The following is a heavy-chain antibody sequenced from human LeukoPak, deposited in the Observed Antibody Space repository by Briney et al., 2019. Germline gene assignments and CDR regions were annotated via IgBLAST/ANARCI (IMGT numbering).Heavy chain of an antibody. J-gene: IGHJ3*02. D-gene: IGHD3-10*02. CDR3: ARLFSDAFDI. CDR2: IYYSGST. V-gene: IGHV4-39*01. CDR1: GGSISSSSYY. Sequence: SDTLSLTCTVSGGSISSSSYYWGWIRQPPGKGLEWIGSIYYSGSTYYNPSLKSRVTISVDTSKNQFSLKLSSVTAAVTAVYYCARLFSDAFDIWGQGTMVTVSS.